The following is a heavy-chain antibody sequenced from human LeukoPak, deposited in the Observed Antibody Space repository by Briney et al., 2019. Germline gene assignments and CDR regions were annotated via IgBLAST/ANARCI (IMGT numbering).Heavy chain of an antibody. V-gene: IGHV4-39*01. CDR3: ARPYLRGTVINNWFDP. CDR1: GGSISSSSYY. J-gene: IGHJ5*02. D-gene: IGHD3-10*02. CDR2: IYYSGST. Sequence: PSETLSLTCTVSGGSISSSSYYWGWIRQPPGKGLEWIGSIYYSGSTYYNPSLKSRVTISVDTSKNQFSLKLSSVTAADTAVYYCARPYLRGTVINNWFDPWGQGTLVTVSS.